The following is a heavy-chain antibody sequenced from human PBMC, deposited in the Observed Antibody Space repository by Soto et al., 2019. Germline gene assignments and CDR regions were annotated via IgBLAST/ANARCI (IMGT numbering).Heavy chain of an antibody. CDR2: IYYGGST. D-gene: IGHD3-22*01. CDR1: GGSISSGGYY. CDR3: ERGGYYYENSGQNAYDY. J-gene: IGHJ4*01. V-gene: IGHV4-31*03. Sequence: PSETLSLTCTVSGGSISSGGYYWSWIRQHPGKGLEWIGYIYYGGSTYYNPSLKSRATISGDTSKNQFSLKLSSVTAADTAVYYCERGGYYYENSGQNAYDYWGQGILVTVSS.